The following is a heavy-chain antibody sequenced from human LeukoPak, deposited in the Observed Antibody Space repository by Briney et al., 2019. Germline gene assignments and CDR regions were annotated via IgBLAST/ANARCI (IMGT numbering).Heavy chain of an antibody. V-gene: IGHV4-38-2*01. J-gene: IGHJ4*02. CDR2: VYHSGST. CDR3: ARNDSSGYFDH. D-gene: IGHD3-22*01. Sequence: LETLSLTCAVSDYSISSGNYWGWIRQPPGKGLEWIGSVYHSGSTHYSPSLKSRVTIAVDTSKNQFSLKLSSVTAADTAVYYCARNDSSGYFDHWGQGTLVTVSS. CDR1: DYSISSGNY.